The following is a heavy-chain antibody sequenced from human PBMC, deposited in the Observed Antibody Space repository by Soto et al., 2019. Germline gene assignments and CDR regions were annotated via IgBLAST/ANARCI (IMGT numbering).Heavy chain of an antibody. J-gene: IGHJ4*02. CDR2: INHSGST. CDR1: GGSFSGYY. Sequence: SETLSLTCAVYGGSFSGYYWSWIRQPPVKGLEWIGEINHSGSTNYNPSLKSRVTISVDTSKNQFSLKLGSVTAADTAVYYCARRGPQGYCSGGSCYSLGFDYWGQGTLVTVSS. CDR3: ARRGPQGYCSGGSCYSLGFDY. D-gene: IGHD2-15*01. V-gene: IGHV4-34*01.